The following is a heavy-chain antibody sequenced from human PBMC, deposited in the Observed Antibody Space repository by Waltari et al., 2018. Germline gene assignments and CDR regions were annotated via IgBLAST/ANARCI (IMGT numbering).Heavy chain of an antibody. J-gene: IGHJ4*02. D-gene: IGHD1-26*01. V-gene: IGHV1-2*02. CDR1: GYTFTGYQ. CDR3: ARDLVVGSGDY. Sequence: QVHLVQSGAEVKKPGASVKVSCKASGYTFTGYQIHWVRQAPGQGLEWMGWINPNSGGTNYAQNFQVRVTITRDTSIRTAYMELSRLRSDDTAMYYCARDLVVGSGDYWGQGTLVTVSS. CDR2: INPNSGGT.